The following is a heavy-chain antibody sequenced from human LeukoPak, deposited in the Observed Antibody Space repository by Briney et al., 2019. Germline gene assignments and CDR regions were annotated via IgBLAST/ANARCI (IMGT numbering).Heavy chain of an antibody. CDR1: GYTFTGYY. CDR2: INPNSGGT. D-gene: IGHD1-26*01. Sequence: ASVKVSCKASGYTFTGYYMHWVRQAPGQGLEWMGWINPNSGGTNYAQKFQGRVTMTRDTSISTAYMELSRLRSDDTAVYYCAREEWELPPGRDAFDIWGQGTMVTVSS. CDR3: AREEWELPPGRDAFDI. J-gene: IGHJ3*02. V-gene: IGHV1-2*02.